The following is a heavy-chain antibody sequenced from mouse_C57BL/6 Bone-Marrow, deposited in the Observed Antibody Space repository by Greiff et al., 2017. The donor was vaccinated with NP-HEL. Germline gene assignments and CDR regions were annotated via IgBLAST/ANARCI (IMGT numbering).Heavy chain of an antibody. D-gene: IGHD1-1*01. J-gene: IGHJ2*01. CDR2: IDPETGGT. V-gene: IGHV1-15*01. CDR3: TRSYGSIDY. Sequence: VKLVESGAELVRPGASVTLSCKASGYTFTDYEMHWVKQTPVHGLEWIGAIDPETGGTAYNQKFKGKAILTADKSSSTAYMELRSLTSEDSAVYYCTRSYGSIDYWGQGTTLTVSS. CDR1: GYTFTDYE.